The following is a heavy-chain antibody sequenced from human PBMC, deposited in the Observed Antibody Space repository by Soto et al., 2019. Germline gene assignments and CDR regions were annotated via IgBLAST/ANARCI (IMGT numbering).Heavy chain of an antibody. V-gene: IGHV3-30-3*01. D-gene: IGHD6-19*01. Sequence: PGGSLRLSCAASGFTFSSYAMHCVRQAPGKGLEWVAVISYDGSNKYYADSVKGRFTISGGNSTNTLYLQMNSLRAEDTAVYYCAASRFNSQWLDAFDIWGQGTMVTVSS. CDR3: AASRFNSQWLDAFDI. J-gene: IGHJ3*02. CDR1: GFTFSSYA. CDR2: ISYDGSNK.